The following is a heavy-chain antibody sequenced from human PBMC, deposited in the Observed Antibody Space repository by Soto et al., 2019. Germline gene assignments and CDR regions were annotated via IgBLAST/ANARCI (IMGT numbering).Heavy chain of an antibody. D-gene: IGHD2-8*01. CDR1: GDSISSYY. CDR2: IYYSGST. CDR3: ARGRGVYFKL. V-gene: IGHV4-59*01. Sequence: SDTLSLTCTVSGDSISSYYWSWIRQPPGKGLEWIGYIYYSGSTNYNPSLKSRVTISVDTSKNQFSLKLSSVTAADTAVYYCARGRGVYFKLWGRGTLVT. J-gene: IGHJ2*01.